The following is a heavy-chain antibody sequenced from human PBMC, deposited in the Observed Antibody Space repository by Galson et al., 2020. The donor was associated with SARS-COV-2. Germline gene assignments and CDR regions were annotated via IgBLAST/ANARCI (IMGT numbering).Heavy chain of an antibody. CDR2: IYTSGST. J-gene: IGHJ2*01. V-gene: IGHV4-4*07. CDR1: GGSISSYY. Sequence: ETLSLTCTVSGGSISSYYWSWIRQPAGKGLEWIGRIYTSGSTNYNPSLKSRVTMSVDTSKNQFSLKLSSVTAAGTAVYYCARDDLYDSSGYPYWYFDLWGRGTLVTVSS. CDR3: ARDDLYDSSGYPYWYFDL. D-gene: IGHD3-22*01.